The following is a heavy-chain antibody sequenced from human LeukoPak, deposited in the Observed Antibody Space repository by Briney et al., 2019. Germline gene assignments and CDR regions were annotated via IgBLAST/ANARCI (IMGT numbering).Heavy chain of an antibody. D-gene: IGHD3-10*01. V-gene: IGHV3-21*04. CDR1: AFSLSAYN. CDR3: AKMGGLGYGSGSYLPLEVDY. Sequence: PGGSLRLSCAASAFSLSAYNMNWVRQAPGKGLEWVSSISYTGTYIYYADSVKGRFTISRDNAQNSLYLQMNSLRAEDTAVYYCAKMGGLGYGSGSYLPLEVDYWGQGTLVTVSS. J-gene: IGHJ4*02. CDR2: ISYTGTYI.